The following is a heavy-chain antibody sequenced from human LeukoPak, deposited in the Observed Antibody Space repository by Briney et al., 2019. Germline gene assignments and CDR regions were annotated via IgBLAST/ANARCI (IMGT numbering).Heavy chain of an antibody. V-gene: IGHV3-48*03. CDR1: GFTFSGHE. Sequence: HPGGSLRLSCAASGFTFSGHEMNWVRQAPGKGLEWLSYINSRGNTVYYADSVKGRFTVSRDNAKNLMYLQMDSLRAEDTAIYYCARDEAWLPGYWGQGTLVTVSS. CDR2: INSRGNTV. J-gene: IGHJ4*02. CDR3: ARDEAWLPGY. D-gene: IGHD5-24*01.